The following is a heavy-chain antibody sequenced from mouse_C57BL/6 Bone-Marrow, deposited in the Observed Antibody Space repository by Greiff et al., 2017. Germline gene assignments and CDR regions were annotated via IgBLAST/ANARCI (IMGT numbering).Heavy chain of an antibody. CDR1: GYTFTDYE. CDR3: TANDY. V-gene: IGHV1-15*01. Sequence: VKLMESGAELVRPGASVTLSCKASGYTFTDYEMHWVKQTPVHGLEWIGAIDPETGGTAYNQKFKGKAILTADKSSSTAYMELRSLTSEDSAVYYWTANDYWGQGTTLTVSS. CDR2: IDPETGGT. J-gene: IGHJ2*01.